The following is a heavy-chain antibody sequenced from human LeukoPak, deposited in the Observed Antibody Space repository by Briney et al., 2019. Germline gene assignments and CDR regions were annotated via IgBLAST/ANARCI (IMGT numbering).Heavy chain of an antibody. Sequence: GGSLRLSCAASGFTFSTYAVHWLRQAPGKGLDWLALISHDDRNKYYADSVKGRFTISRDSSKDTLYLQMNSLRAEDTAVYYCARDYHCSGGRCYDDAFDIWGQGTMVTVSS. CDR2: ISHDDRNK. J-gene: IGHJ3*02. CDR1: GFTFSTYA. V-gene: IGHV3-30*01. D-gene: IGHD2-15*01. CDR3: ARDYHCSGGRCYDDAFDI.